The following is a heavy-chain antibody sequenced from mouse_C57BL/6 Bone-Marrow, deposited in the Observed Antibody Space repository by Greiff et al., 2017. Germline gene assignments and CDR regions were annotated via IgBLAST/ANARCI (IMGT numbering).Heavy chain of an antibody. J-gene: IGHJ3*01. CDR2: IDPSDSYP. CDR1: GYTFTSYW. V-gene: IGHV1-50*01. CDR3: AREAYYGSSYPFPY. Sequence: QVHVKQPGAELVKPGASVKLSCKASGYTFTSYWMQWVKQRPGQGLEWIGEIDPSDSYPNYNQKFKGKATLTVDTSSSTAYMQLSSLTSEDSAVYYCAREAYYGSSYPFPYWGQGTLVTVSA. D-gene: IGHD1-1*01.